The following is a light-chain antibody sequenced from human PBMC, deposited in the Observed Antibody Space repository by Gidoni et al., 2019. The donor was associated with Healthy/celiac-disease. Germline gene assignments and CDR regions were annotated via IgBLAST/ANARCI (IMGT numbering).Light chain of an antibody. CDR2: DAA. CDR1: QSVSNC. CDR3: QQRSDWPALT. V-gene: IGKV3-11*01. Sequence: EIVLTQSPATLSLSPGERATLSCRASQSVSNCLAWYQLKPGQAPRLLIYDAATRATGIPARFSGSGSGTDFTLTISSLVPEDFAVYYCQQRSDWPALTFGGGTKVEIK. J-gene: IGKJ4*01.